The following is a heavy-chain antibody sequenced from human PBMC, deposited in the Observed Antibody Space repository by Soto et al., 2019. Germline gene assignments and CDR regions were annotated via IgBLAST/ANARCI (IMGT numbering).Heavy chain of an antibody. CDR2: TYYRSNWYS. Sequence: SQTLSLTCAISGDSVSSTSTAWSWIRQSPSRGLEWLGRTYYRSNWYSDYAVSVKSRITINPDTSKNQFSLQLNSVTPEDTAVYYCARDFCPVPTCYDLWGQGVLVTVSS. J-gene: IGHJ4*02. V-gene: IGHV6-1*01. D-gene: IGHD2-2*01. CDR3: ARDFCPVPTCYDL. CDR1: GDSVSSTSTA.